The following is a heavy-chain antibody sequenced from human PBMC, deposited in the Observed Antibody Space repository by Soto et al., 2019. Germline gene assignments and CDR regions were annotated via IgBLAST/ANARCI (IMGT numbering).Heavy chain of an antibody. CDR3: ARNYYGSGSYAPWFDP. J-gene: IGHJ5*02. CDR2: INAGNGNT. V-gene: IGHV1-3*01. Sequence: ASVKVSCKASGYTFTSYAMHWVRQAPGQRLEWMGWINAGNGNTKYSQKFQGRVTITRDSSKNTVYLQMDRLRAEDTAVYYCARNYYGSGSYAPWFDPWGQGTLVTVSS. D-gene: IGHD3-10*01. CDR1: GYTFTSYA.